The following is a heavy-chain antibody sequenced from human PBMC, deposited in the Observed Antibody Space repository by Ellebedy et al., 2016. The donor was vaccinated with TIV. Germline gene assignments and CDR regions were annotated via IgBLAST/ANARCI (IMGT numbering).Heavy chain of an antibody. Sequence: AASVKVSCKASGYTHTSYAVHWVRQAPGQRLEWMGWVNASNGNIKYSQKFEDRVTMTRDISGNTAYMELSSLTSEDTAVYYCASTPFVNWSEPLSWDYWGQGTLVTVSS. V-gene: IGHV1-3*01. J-gene: IGHJ4*02. CDR3: ASTPFVNWSEPLSWDY. D-gene: IGHD3-16*01. CDR2: VNASNGNI. CDR1: GYTHTSYA.